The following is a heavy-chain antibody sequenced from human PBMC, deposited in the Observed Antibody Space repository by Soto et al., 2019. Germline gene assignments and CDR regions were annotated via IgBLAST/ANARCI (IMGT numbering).Heavy chain of an antibody. CDR2: ISAYNGNT. J-gene: IGHJ6*02. V-gene: IGHV1-18*04. CDR1: GYTFTSYG. Sequence: ASVKVSFKASGYTFTSYGISWVRQAPGQGLEWMGWISAYNGNTNYAQKLQGRVTMTTDTSTSTAYMELRSLRSDDTAVYYCARYGEIITIFGVVIPSYYGMDVWGQGTTVTVSS. D-gene: IGHD3-3*01. CDR3: ARYGEIITIFGVVIPSYYGMDV.